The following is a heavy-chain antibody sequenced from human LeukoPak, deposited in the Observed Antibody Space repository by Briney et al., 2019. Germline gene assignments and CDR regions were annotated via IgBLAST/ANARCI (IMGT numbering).Heavy chain of an antibody. V-gene: IGHV3-48*04. CDR2: ISSSSSTM. CDR3: AKDSVGATYFGPLDY. CDR1: GFTFSSYS. D-gene: IGHD1-26*01. J-gene: IGHJ4*02. Sequence: PGGSLRLSCAASGFTFSSYSMNWVRQAPGKGLEWVSYISSSSSTMYSADSVKGRFTISRDNAKNSLYLQMNSLRAEDTALYYCAKDSVGATYFGPLDYWGQGTLVTVSS.